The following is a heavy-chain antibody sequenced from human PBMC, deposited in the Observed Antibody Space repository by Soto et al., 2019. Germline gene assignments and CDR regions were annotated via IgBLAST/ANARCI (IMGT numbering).Heavy chain of an antibody. V-gene: IGHV3-49*04. CDR2: IRSKTYGGAT. D-gene: IGHD3-22*01. CDR1: GFTFGNYA. J-gene: IGHJ4*02. CDR3: TRDLYDTSGYYQALADY. Sequence: GGSLRLSCTASGFTFGNYAMSWVRQAPGKGLEWVGFIRSKTYGGATEYAASVKGRFTISRDDSRSIAYLQMNSLKTEDTGVYYCTRDLYDTSGYYQALADYWGQGTLVTVSS.